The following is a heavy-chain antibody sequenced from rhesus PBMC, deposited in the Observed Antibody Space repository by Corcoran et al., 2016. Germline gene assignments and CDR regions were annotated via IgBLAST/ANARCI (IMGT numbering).Heavy chain of an antibody. CDR3: AREHGSSGWYFDI. Sequence: QVQLQESGPGLVKPSETLSLTCAVSGGSFSRSNWWSLIRQHPGKGLEWIGGIYSNSESTDYNPSLKSRVTISKDTSKNQFSLKLTSVTAADTAVYYCAREHGSSGWYFDIWGPGTPITISS. CDR1: GGSFSRSNW. D-gene: IGHD4-29*01. V-gene: IGHV4S18*01. J-gene: IGHJ2*01. CDR2: IYSNSEST.